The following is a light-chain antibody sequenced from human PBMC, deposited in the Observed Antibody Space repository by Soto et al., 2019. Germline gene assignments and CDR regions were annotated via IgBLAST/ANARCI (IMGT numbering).Light chain of an antibody. J-gene: IGKJ2*01. CDR2: GAS. Sequence: EIVLTQSPGTLSLSPGERATLSCRASQSVSSSYFAWYQQKPGQAPMLLIYGASSRATGLPDRFSGSGSGTDFTLTISRLEPEDFAVYYCQQYGSSPYTFGQGTKLEIK. V-gene: IGKV3-20*01. CDR1: QSVSSSY. CDR3: QQYGSSPYT.